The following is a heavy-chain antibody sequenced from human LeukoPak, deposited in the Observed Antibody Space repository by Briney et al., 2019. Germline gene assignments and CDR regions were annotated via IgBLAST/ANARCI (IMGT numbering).Heavy chain of an antibody. D-gene: IGHD2-21*01. J-gene: IGHJ5*02. V-gene: IGHV1-2*02. CDR1: GYSFTHYY. CDR3: ARADRLHGGPYLIGP. CDR2: INTNSGGT. Sequence: ASVKVSCKTSGYSFTHYYMHWVRQAPGQGLEWMGWINTNSGGTSSAQKFQGRVTMTRNTSITTVYMEVSWLTSDDTSIYYCARADRLHGGPYLIGPWGEGTLVAVSA.